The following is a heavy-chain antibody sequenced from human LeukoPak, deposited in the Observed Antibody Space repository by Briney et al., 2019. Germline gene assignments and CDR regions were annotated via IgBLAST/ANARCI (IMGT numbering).Heavy chain of an antibody. CDR1: GFIFSNYN. CDR3: ARVAAGPF. CDR2: ISSSSNYI. V-gene: IGHV3-21*01. J-gene: IGHJ4*02. D-gene: IGHD6-13*01. Sequence: GGSLRLSCAASGFIFSNYNVNWVRQAPGKGLEWVSSISSSSNYIYYADSVKGRFTISRDNAKNSLYLQMNSLRAEDSAVYYCARVAAGPFWGQGTLDTVSS.